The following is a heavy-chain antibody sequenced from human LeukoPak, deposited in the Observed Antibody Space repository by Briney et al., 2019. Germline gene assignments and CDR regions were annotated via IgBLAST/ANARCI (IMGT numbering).Heavy chain of an antibody. CDR1: GYTFGSYS. CDR2: ISSSSGYI. Sequence: GGSLRLSCAASGYTFGSYSMNWVRQAPGKGLEWVSSISSSSGYIYYGDSVKGRFTISRDNAKNSLYLQMNSLRAEDTAVYYCAKTHSTSWGYFDYWGKGTLVTVSS. V-gene: IGHV3-21*01. J-gene: IGHJ4*02. CDR3: AKTHSTSWGYFDY. D-gene: IGHD2-2*01.